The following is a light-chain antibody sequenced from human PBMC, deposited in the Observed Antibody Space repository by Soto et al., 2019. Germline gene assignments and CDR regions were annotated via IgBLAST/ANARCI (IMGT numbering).Light chain of an antibody. CDR2: GAS. V-gene: IGKV3-20*01. CDR1: QSVSSSY. J-gene: IGKJ1*01. Sequence: EIVLTQSPGTLSLSPGERATLSCRASQSVSSSYLAWYQQKHGQAPRLLIYGASSRATGIPDRFSGSGSGIDFTLTIRRLEPEDFAVYYCQQSGSSSGWTFGQGTKVEIK. CDR3: QQSGSSSGWT.